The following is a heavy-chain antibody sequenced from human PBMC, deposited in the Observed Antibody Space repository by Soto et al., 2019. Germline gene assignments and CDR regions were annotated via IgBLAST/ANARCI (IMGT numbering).Heavy chain of an antibody. Sequence: SETLSLTCSVSGGSISSYYWSWIRQPPGKRLEWIGYIYYSGSTNYNPSLKSRVTISVDTSKNQFSLKLSSVTAADTAVYYCARVVAVAGTGVDVWGQGTTVTVSS. CDR1: GGSISSYY. D-gene: IGHD6-19*01. CDR2: IYYSGST. V-gene: IGHV4-59*01. J-gene: IGHJ6*02. CDR3: ARVVAVAGTGVDV.